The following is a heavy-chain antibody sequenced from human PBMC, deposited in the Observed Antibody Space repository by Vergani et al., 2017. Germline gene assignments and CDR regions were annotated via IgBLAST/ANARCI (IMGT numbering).Heavy chain of an antibody. Sequence: QVRLQESGPGLVKPSETLSLTCSVSGGSMSGYYWSWIRQPPGKGLEWMGYVSFRGDTLYDPSVKGRMTISLNTSSNQFSLYLTSVTAADTAVYYCAILPSLQSDLSLWDVWGQGATVTVSS. V-gene: IGHV4-59*01. CDR3: AILPSLQSDLSLWDV. D-gene: IGHD1-26*01. CDR2: VSFRGDT. CDR1: GGSMSGYY. J-gene: IGHJ6*02.